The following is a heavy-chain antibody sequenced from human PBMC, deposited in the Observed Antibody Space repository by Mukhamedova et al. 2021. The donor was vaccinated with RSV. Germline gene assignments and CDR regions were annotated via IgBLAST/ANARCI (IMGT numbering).Heavy chain of an antibody. V-gene: IGHV3-74*01. CDR2: INSDGSST. J-gene: IGHJ4*02. D-gene: IGHD1-26*01. Sequence: SYWMHWVRQAPGKGLVWVSRINSDGSSTSYADSVKGRFTISRDNAKNTLYLQMNSLRAEDTAVSYCAREGWELSQLDYWGQGTLV. CDR3: AREGWELSQLDY. CDR1: SYW.